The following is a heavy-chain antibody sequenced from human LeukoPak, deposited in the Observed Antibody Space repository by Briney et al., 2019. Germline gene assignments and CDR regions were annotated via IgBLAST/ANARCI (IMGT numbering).Heavy chain of an antibody. V-gene: IGHV4-59*01. Sequence: SETLSLTCTVSGGSISSYYWSWIRQPPGKGLEWIGYIYYSGSTNYNPSLKSRVTISVDTSKNRFSLKLSSVTAADTAVYYCARAPIPGWFDPWGQGTLVTVSS. CDR1: GGSISSYY. D-gene: IGHD2-21*01. J-gene: IGHJ5*02. CDR3: ARAPIPGWFDP. CDR2: IYYSGST.